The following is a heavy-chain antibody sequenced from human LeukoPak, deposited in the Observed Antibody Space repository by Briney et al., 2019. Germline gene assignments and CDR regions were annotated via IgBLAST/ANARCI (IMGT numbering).Heavy chain of an antibody. V-gene: IGHV3-11*05. CDR3: ARDPMYYYDSSGYPGGALDY. D-gene: IGHD3-22*01. Sequence: GGSLRLSCAASGFTFSDYYMSWIRQAPGKGLEWVSYISSSSSFTNYADSVKGRFTISRDNAKNSLYLQMNSLRAEDTAVYYCARDPMYYYDSSGYPGGALDYWGQGTLVTVSS. CDR2: ISSSSSFT. J-gene: IGHJ4*02. CDR1: GFTFSDYY.